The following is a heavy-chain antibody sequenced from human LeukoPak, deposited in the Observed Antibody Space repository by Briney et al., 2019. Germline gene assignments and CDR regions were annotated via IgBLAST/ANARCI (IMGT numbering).Heavy chain of an antibody. V-gene: IGHV1-8*01. D-gene: IGHD3-10*01. Sequence: ASVKVSCKASGYTFTSYDINWVRQAPGQGLEWMGWMNPNSGNTGYAQKFQGRVTMTRNTSISTAYMELSSLRSEDTAVYYCARGHELLWFGELLRPYYYYMDVWGKGTTVTISS. CDR1: GYTFTSYD. CDR2: MNPNSGNT. J-gene: IGHJ6*03. CDR3: ARGHELLWFGELLRPYYYYMDV.